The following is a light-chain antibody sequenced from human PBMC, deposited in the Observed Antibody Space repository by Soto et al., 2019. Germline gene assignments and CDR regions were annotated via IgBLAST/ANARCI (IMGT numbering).Light chain of an antibody. CDR3: SSYTSSSPGV. CDR1: SSDVGGYNY. J-gene: IGLJ3*02. Sequence: QSVLTQPASVSGSPGQSITISCTGTSSDVGGYNYVSWYQQHPGKAPKLMIYDVSNRPSGVSNRFSGSKSGNTASLTISGLQAEYEADYYCSSYTSSSPGVFGGGTKVTVL. CDR2: DVS. V-gene: IGLV2-14*01.